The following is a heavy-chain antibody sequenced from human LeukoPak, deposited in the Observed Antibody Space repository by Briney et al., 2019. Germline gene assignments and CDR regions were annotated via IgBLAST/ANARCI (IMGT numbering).Heavy chain of an antibody. D-gene: IGHD3-10*01. CDR2: INPSGGST. J-gene: IGHJ6*02. CDR3: ARLLLWFGESYYGMDV. Sequence: ASVKVSCKASGYTFTSYYMHWVRQAPGQGLEWMGIINPSGGSTSYAQKFQGRVTMTRDTSTSTIYMELSSLRSEDTAVYYCARLLLWFGESYYGMDVWGQGTTVTVSS. V-gene: IGHV1-46*01. CDR1: GYTFTSYY.